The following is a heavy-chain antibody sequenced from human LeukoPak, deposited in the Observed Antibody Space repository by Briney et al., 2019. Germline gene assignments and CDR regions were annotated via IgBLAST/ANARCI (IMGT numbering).Heavy chain of an antibody. J-gene: IGHJ6*02. V-gene: IGHV1-18*01. CDR3: ARAPQQLVPYYYYGMDV. D-gene: IGHD6-13*01. Sequence: GASVKVSCKASGYTFTSYGISWVRQAPGQGLEWMGWISAYNGNTNYAQKLQGRVTMTTDTSTSTAYMELRSLRSDDTAVYYCARAPQQLVPYYYYGMDVWGQGTTVTVS. CDR2: ISAYNGNT. CDR1: GYTFTSYG.